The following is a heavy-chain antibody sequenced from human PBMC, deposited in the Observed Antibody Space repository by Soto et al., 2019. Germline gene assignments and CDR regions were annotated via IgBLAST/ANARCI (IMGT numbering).Heavy chain of an antibody. CDR2: ICYSGST. Sequence: QVQLQESGPGLVKPSETLSLTCTVSGGSISSYYWSWIRQPPVKGLEWIGYICYSGSTNYNPSLKGRVTISVDTSKNQFSLQLSSVTAADTAVYYCARRYGSAFDIWGQGTMVTVSS. CDR1: GGSISSYY. D-gene: IGHD3-10*01. CDR3: ARRYGSAFDI. V-gene: IGHV4-59*01. J-gene: IGHJ3*02.